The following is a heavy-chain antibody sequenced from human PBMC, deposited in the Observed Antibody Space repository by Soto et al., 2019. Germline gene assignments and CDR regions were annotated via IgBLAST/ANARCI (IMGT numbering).Heavy chain of an antibody. CDR1: GFTFSSYA. J-gene: IGHJ4*02. V-gene: IGHV3-23*01. CDR2: ISGSGGST. D-gene: IGHD3-22*01. Sequence: PGGSLRLSCAASGFTFSSYAMSWVRQAPGKGLEWVSAISGSGGSTYYADSVKGRFTISRDNSKNTLYLQMNSLRAEDTAVYYCANLPPLGDNYHDSSGYTSDYWGQGTLVTVSS. CDR3: ANLPPLGDNYHDSSGYTSDY.